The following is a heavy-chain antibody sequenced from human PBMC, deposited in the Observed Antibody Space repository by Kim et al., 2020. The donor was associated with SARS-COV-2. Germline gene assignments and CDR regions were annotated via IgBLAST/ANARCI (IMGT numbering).Heavy chain of an antibody. J-gene: IGHJ4*02. D-gene: IGHD3-10*01. Sequence: LNSRVTVSVDTSKSQFSLKLRSVTAADTSVYYCAVLLLWNLGGFDYWGQGTLVTVSS. CDR3: AVLLLWNLGGFDY. V-gene: IGHV4-31*02.